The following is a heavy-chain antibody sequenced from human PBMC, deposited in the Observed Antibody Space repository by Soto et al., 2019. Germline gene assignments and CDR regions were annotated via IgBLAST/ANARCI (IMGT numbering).Heavy chain of an antibody. CDR2: IKQDGSEK. V-gene: IGHV3-7*01. CDR1: GFTCSSYL. D-gene: IGHD5-18*01. Sequence: GGSLRLSCASSGFTCSSYLMSWVRQAPGKGLEWVANIKQDGSEKYYVDSVKGRFTISRDNAKNSLYLQMNSLRAEDTAVYYCARRGYSYGPYFDYWGQGTLVTVSS. J-gene: IGHJ4*02. CDR3: ARRGYSYGPYFDY.